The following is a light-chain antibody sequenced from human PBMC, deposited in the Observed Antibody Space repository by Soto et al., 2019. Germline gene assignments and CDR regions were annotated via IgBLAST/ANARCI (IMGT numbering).Light chain of an antibody. CDR3: QQRHMWPIT. CDR2: DAS. Sequence: EIVLTQSPATLSLSPGERATLSFRASQSVSSYLAWYQQKPGQAPRLLIYDASNRATGIPARFSGSGSGTDFTLTISSLEPEDFAVYYCQQRHMWPITFGQGTRLEIK. J-gene: IGKJ5*01. V-gene: IGKV3-11*01. CDR1: QSVSSY.